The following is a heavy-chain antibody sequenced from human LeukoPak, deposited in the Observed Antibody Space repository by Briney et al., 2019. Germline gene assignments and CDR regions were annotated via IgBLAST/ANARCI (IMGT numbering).Heavy chain of an antibody. Sequence: SETLSLTCTVSGGSISTYYWGWIRQPPEKGLEWIGSIYYSGSTYYNPSLKSRVTISVDTSKNQFSLKLSSVTAADTAVYYCARSRSSWYFDYWGQGTLVTVSS. D-gene: IGHD6-13*01. CDR1: GGSISTYY. V-gene: IGHV4-39*07. J-gene: IGHJ4*02. CDR3: ARSRSSWYFDY. CDR2: IYYSGST.